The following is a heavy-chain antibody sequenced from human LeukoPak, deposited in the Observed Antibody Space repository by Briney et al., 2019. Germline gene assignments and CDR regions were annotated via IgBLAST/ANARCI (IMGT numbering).Heavy chain of an antibody. V-gene: IGHV1-69*05. CDR2: IIPIFGTA. J-gene: IGHJ5*02. CDR3: ARDFQSFSPGYCSSTSCSTNWFDP. CDR1: GGTFSSYA. D-gene: IGHD2-2*02. Sequence: ASVRVSCKASGGTFSSYAISWVRQAPGQGLEWMGGIIPIFGTANYAQKFQGRVTMTRDMSTSTVYMELSSLRSEDTAVYYCARDFQSFSPGYCSSTSCSTNWFDPWGQGTLVTVSS.